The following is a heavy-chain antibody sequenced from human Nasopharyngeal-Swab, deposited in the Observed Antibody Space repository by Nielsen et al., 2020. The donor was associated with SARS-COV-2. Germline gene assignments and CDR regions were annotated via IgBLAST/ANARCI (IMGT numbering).Heavy chain of an antibody. CDR3: ARRGGYGTPVDY. J-gene: IGHJ4*02. Sequence: GESLKISCAASGFTFSDYYMSWIRQALGKGLEWVSYISSSGSTIYYADSVKGRFTISRDNAKNSLYLQMNSLRAEDTAVYYCARRGGYGTPVDYWGQGTLVTVSS. CDR2: ISSSGSTI. CDR1: GFTFSDYY. D-gene: IGHD5-18*01. V-gene: IGHV3-11*04.